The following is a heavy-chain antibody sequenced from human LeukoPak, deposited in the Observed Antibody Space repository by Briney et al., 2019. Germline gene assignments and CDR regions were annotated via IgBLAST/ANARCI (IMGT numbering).Heavy chain of an antibody. CDR3: AREKIGTTDMDV. V-gene: IGHV1-8*01. Sequence: ASVKVSCKASGYTFTSYDINWVRQATGQGLEWMGWMNPNSGNTGYTQNFQGRVTMTRDNSISTAYMELSNLGSEDTAVYYCAREKIGTTDMDVWGQGTTVTISS. D-gene: IGHD1-1*01. CDR2: MNPNSGNT. J-gene: IGHJ6*02. CDR1: GYTFTSYD.